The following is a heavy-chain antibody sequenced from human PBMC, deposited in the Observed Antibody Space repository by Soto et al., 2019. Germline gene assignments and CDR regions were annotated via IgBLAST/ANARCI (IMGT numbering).Heavy chain of an antibody. CDR3: ARASGVINY. CDR2: ISGSGTTI. CDR1: GFAFGDYY. D-gene: IGHD1-26*01. J-gene: IGHJ4*02. V-gene: IGHV3-11*01. Sequence: QVQLVESGGGLVKPGGSLRLSCAASGFAFGDYYMSWIRQAPGKGLEWISYISGSGTTIYYTDSVKGRFTMSRDNAKSSLYLQMSSLRAEDTAVYYCARASGVINYWGQGALVTVSS.